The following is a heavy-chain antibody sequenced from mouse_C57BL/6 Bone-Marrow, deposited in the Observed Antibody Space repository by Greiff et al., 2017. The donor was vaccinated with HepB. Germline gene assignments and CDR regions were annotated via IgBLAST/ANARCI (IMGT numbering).Heavy chain of an antibody. J-gene: IGHJ1*03. V-gene: IGHV1-69*01. CDR3: ARSDYYGSDYWYFDV. CDR1: GYTFTSYW. Sequence: QVQLQQPGAELVMPGASVKLSCKASGYTFTSYWMHWVKQRPGQGLEWIGEIDPSDSYTNYNQKFKGKSTLTVDKSSSTAYMQLSSLTSEDSAVYYCARSDYYGSDYWYFDVWGTGTTVTVSS. D-gene: IGHD1-1*01. CDR2: IDPSDSYT.